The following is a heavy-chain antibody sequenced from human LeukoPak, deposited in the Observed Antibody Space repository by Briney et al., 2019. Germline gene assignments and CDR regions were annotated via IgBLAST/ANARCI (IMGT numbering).Heavy chain of an antibody. CDR2: IFTTGST. V-gene: IGHV4-61*09. CDR3: AREGAHRAFDI. J-gene: IGHJ3*02. Sequence: PSQTLSLTCSVSGGSINGGSYYWSWIRQPAGKPLEWIGHIFTTGSTSYNPSLKSRVTISVDTSKNQFSLKLSSVTAADTAVYYCAREGAHRAFDIWGQGTMVTVSS. CDR1: GGSINGGSYY. D-gene: IGHD1-26*01.